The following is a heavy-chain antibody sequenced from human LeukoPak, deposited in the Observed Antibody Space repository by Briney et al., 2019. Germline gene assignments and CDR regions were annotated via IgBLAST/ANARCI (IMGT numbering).Heavy chain of an antibody. Sequence: SETLSLSCTVSGVSISSSNSYWGWIRQPPGKGLEWIGSIYYSGNTYYNASLKSQVSISIDMSKNQFSLRLTSVTAADTAVYYCPRQTGSGLFILPGGQGTLVTVSS. CDR3: PRQTGSGLFILP. D-gene: IGHD3-10*01. V-gene: IGHV4-39*01. CDR1: GVSISSSNSY. J-gene: IGHJ4*02. CDR2: IYYSGNT.